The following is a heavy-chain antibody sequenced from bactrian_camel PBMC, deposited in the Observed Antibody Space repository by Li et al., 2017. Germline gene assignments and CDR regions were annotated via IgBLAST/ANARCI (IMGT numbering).Heavy chain of an antibody. J-gene: IGHJ4*01. D-gene: IGHD7*01. CDR1: GSTYAPWC. V-gene: IGHV3S55*01. CDR2: IRSDGTT. CDR3: AARQWPLFGACGTRVNEFDF. Sequence: QVQLVESGGDSVQTGGSLTLSCEVSGSTYAPWCMGWFRQSPGQGREGVATIRSDGTTSYADSVKGRFTIFRDNAKNTLYLLMNSLKPEDTAMYYCAARQWPLFGACGTRVNEFDFWGQGTQVTVS.